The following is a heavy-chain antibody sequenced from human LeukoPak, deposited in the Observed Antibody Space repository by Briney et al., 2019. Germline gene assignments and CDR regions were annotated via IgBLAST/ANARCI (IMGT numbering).Heavy chain of an antibody. D-gene: IGHD4-23*01. J-gene: IGHJ6*03. Sequence: GSLRLPCSASGFTVSSNYISWVRQAPGEGLEWVAVISSDGSNKYYAESVKGRFTISRDNSKNTLYLQMNSLRAEDTAVYSCARDFGNDYYYYMDVWGKGTTVIVSS. CDR3: ARDFGNDYYYYMDV. CDR2: ISSDGSNK. V-gene: IGHV3-30-3*01. CDR1: GFTVSSNY.